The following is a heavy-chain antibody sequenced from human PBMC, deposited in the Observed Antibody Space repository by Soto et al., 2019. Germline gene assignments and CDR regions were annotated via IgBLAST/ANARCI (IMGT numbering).Heavy chain of an antibody. J-gene: IGHJ6*02. D-gene: IGHD3-10*01. CDR1: GGSFSDYH. V-gene: IGHV4-34*01. Sequence: SETLSLTCAVYGGSFSDYHWTWIRQPPGKGLEWIGEINHAGGTNYNPSLKSRVSISVHTSKNQFSLKLRSLTAADTAVYYCAGGRPHYYYYFAMDVWGQGTTVTVSS. CDR3: AGGRPHYYYYFAMDV. CDR2: INHAGGT.